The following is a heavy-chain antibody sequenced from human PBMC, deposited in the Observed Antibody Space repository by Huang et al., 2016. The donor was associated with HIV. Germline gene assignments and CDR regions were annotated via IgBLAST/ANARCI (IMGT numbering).Heavy chain of an antibody. Sequence: SGPGLVKPSETLSLTCNVSDGSLNSGKYYWGWIRQSPGKGLEWIGSIFYPGRAHYNPALERRVTIFVDSSKSQLSVRLRSVTAADTAVYYCARRRTHFTFDYWGQGTLVTVSS. J-gene: IGHJ4*02. CDR2: IFYPGRA. V-gene: IGHV4-39*01. CDR3: ARRRTHFTFDY. CDR1: DGSLNSGKYY.